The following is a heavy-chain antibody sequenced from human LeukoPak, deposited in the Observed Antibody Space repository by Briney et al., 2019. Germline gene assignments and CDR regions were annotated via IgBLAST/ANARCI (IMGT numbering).Heavy chain of an antibody. D-gene: IGHD1-26*01. Sequence: GGSLRLSCAASGFTFSSYSMNWVRQAPGKGLEWVSSISSSSSYIYYADSVKGRFTISRDNAKNSLYLQMNSLRAEDTAVYYCARVSLWELLGAFDIWGQGTIVTVSS. CDR3: ARVSLWELLGAFDI. CDR2: ISSSSSYI. CDR1: GFTFSSYS. J-gene: IGHJ3*02. V-gene: IGHV3-21*01.